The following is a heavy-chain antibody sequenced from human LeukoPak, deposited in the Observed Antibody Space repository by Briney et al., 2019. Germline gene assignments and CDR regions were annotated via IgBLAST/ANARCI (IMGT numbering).Heavy chain of an antibody. Sequence: GASVKVSCKASGYTFTGYYMHWVRQAPGQGLEWMGWINPNSGGTNYAQKFQGRVTMTRDTSISTAYMELSRLRSDDTAVYYCARDRYGDYVSWFDPWGQGTLVTVSS. J-gene: IGHJ5*02. CDR1: GYTFTGYY. CDR2: INPNSGGT. CDR3: ARDRYGDYVSWFDP. V-gene: IGHV1-2*02. D-gene: IGHD4-17*01.